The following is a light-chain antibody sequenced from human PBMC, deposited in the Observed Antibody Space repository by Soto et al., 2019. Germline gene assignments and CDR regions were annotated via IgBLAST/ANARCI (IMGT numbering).Light chain of an antibody. J-gene: IGLJ2*01. CDR2: DVI. CDR1: SSDAGGYNY. CDR3: SSYAGSSNVV. V-gene: IGLV2-8*01. Sequence: QSALTQPPSASGSPGQSVTISCTGSSSDAGGYNYVSWYQQHPGKAPKLMIYDVIKRPSGVPDRFSGSKSGDTASLTVSGLQAEDEADYYCSSYAGSSNVVFGGGTKLTVL.